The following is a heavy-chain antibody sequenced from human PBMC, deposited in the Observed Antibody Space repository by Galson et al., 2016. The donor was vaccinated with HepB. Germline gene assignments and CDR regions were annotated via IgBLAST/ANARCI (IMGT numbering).Heavy chain of an antibody. CDR1: GLNVSSSY. V-gene: IGHV3-66*01. D-gene: IGHD3-3*01. CDR3: ARSGDFRSGYSGYGMDV. CDR2: VYAGGTTK. Sequence: SLRLSCAASGLNVSSSYMSWVRQAPGRGLEWVSVVYAGGTTKYYAYSVKGRFTISRDNSKNTLYLQMNSLRGEDTALYYCARSGDFRSGYSGYGMDVWGQGTTVTVSS. J-gene: IGHJ6*02.